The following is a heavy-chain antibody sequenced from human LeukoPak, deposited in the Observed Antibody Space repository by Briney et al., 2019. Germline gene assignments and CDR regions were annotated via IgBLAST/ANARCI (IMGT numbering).Heavy chain of an antibody. V-gene: IGHV3-74*01. D-gene: IGHD2/OR15-2a*01. J-gene: IGHJ4*02. Sequence: QAGGSLRLSCAASGFNFSSYWMHWVRQAPGKGLVWVSRINSDGSSTSYADSVKGRFTISRDNAKNTLYLQMNSLRTEDTAFYYCVRAAAPTLYYFDYWGQGTLVTVSS. CDR1: GFNFSSYW. CDR3: VRAAAPTLYYFDY. CDR2: INSDGSST.